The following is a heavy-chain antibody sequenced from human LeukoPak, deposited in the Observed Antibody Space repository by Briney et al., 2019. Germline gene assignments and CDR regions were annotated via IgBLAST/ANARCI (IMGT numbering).Heavy chain of an antibody. Sequence: GGSLRLSCAASGFTFSSYAMSWVRQAPGKGLERVSAISGSGGSTYYADSVKGRFTISRDNSKNTLYLQMNSLRAEDTAVYYCAKDIGYCSSTSCLNWFDPWGQGTLVTVSS. D-gene: IGHD2-2*01. J-gene: IGHJ5*02. CDR2: ISGSGGST. CDR1: GFTFSSYA. CDR3: AKDIGYCSSTSCLNWFDP. V-gene: IGHV3-23*01.